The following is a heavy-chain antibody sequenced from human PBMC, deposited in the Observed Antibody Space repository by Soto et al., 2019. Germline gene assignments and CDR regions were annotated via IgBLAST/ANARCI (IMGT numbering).Heavy chain of an antibody. CDR2: IYSGGST. CDR3: ARCLRDNYYDSSGYYPHDAFDI. Sequence: GGSLRLSCAASGFTVSSNYMSWVRQAPGKGLEWVSVIYSGGSTYYADSVKGRFTISRDNSKNTLYLQMNSLRAEDTAVYYCARCLRDNYYDSSGYYPHDAFDIWGQGTMVTVSS. J-gene: IGHJ3*02. CDR1: GFTVSSNY. D-gene: IGHD3-22*01. V-gene: IGHV3-53*01.